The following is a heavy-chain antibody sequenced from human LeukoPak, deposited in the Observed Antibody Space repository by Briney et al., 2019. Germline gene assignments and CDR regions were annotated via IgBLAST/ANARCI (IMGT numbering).Heavy chain of an antibody. V-gene: IGHV1-18*01. J-gene: IGHJ4*02. D-gene: IGHD3-22*01. CDR1: GYTFNSCG. CDR3: ARGGVIVVDLYY. Sequence: ASVKVSCKASGYTFNSCGISWVRQAPGQGLEWMGWISTYNGNTNYAQKLQGRVTMTTDTSTSTAYMDLRSLRSDDTAVYYCARGGVIVVDLYYWGQGALVTVSS. CDR2: ISTYNGNT.